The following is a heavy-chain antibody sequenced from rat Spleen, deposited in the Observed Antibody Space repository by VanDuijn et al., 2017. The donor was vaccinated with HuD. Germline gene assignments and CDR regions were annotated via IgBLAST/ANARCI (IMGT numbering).Heavy chain of an antibody. J-gene: IGHJ4*01. D-gene: IGHD1-4*01. CDR2: ISYDGSST. CDR3: VRCATGGVLDA. V-gene: IGHV5-7*01. Sequence: WVRQAPKKGLEWVVTISYDGSSTYYRDSVKGRFTISRDNAKSTLYLQIDSLRSEDTATYYCVRCATGGVLDAWGQGASVTVSS.